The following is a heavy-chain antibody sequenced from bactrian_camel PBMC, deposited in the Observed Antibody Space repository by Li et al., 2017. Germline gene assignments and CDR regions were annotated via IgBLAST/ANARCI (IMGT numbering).Heavy chain of an antibody. J-gene: IGHJ4*01. CDR3: QTASGKY. D-gene: IGHD3*01. Sequence: HVQLVESGGGLVQPGGSLRLSCAASGFPFNSYYITWVRQAPGQGGLEWVCSIGKDGSMSYYRDSVKGRFTISRDNAKNTVHLQMNSLKSEDTAMYYCQTASGKYRGQGTQVTVS. V-gene: IGHV3-2*01. CDR2: IGKDGSMS. CDR1: GFPFNSYY.